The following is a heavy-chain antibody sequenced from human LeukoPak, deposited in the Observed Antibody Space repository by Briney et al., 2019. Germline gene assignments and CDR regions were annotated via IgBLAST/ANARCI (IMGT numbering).Heavy chain of an antibody. CDR3: ARDAVDTANAV. Sequence: GGSLRLSCAASGFTFTTYWMHWVRQASGKGLVWVSRINSDGSITSYADSVKGRFTISRDNAKNTLYLQMNSLRAEDTAVYYCARDAVDTANAVWGQGTTVTVSS. V-gene: IGHV3-74*01. CDR2: INSDGSIT. CDR1: GFTFTTYW. D-gene: IGHD5-18*01. J-gene: IGHJ6*02.